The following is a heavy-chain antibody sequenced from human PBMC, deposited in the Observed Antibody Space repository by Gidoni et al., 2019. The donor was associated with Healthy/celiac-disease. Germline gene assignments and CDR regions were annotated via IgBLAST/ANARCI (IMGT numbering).Heavy chain of an antibody. CDR1: GFTFDDYG. CDR3: ARTYTGYRNLEYCSGGSCRRTYNWFDP. J-gene: IGHJ5*02. Sequence: EVQLVESGGGVVRPGGSLRLSCAASGFTFDDYGMSWVRQAHGRGLEWVSGINWNGGSTGYADSVKGRFTISRDNAKNSLYLQMNSLRAEDTALYYCARTYTGYRNLEYCSGGSCRRTYNWFDPWGQGTLVTVSS. D-gene: IGHD2-15*01. V-gene: IGHV3-20*04. CDR2: INWNGGST.